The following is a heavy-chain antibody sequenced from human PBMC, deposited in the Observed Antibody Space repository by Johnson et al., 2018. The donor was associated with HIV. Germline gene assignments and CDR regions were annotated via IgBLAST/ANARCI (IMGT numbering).Heavy chain of an antibody. D-gene: IGHD3-16*02. CDR2: KSYDGSNN. CDR1: GFTSSDHY. J-gene: IGHJ3*02. V-gene: IGHV3-30*18. CDR3: AKAWHEYVWGRYRQPPGSDEGRWAIEI. Sequence: QVQLVESGGGLVKPGGSLRLSCAASGFTSSDHYMSWIRQAPGKGLEWVAVKSYDGSNNYYADSVKGRFTISRDNSTNTLYLQMNSLRAEDTAVYYCAKAWHEYVWGRYRQPPGSDEGRWAIEIWGQGTMVTGSS.